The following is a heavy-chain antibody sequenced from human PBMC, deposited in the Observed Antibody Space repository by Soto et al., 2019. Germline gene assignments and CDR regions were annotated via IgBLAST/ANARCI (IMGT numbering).Heavy chain of an antibody. CDR2: ISSDGSNQ. CDR3: ARDLGQCSGRSCYYYYGMDV. CDR1: GFTFSTYA. J-gene: IGHJ6*02. D-gene: IGHD2-15*01. Sequence: QVHLVESGGGVVQPGMSLRLSCAASGFTFSTYAIHWVRQAPGKGLEWVAVISSDGSNQHYADSVKGRLTISRDNSKNTLYLQMNSLRADDTAVYYCARDLGQCSGRSCYYYYGMDVWGQGTKVTVSS. V-gene: IGHV3-30-3*01.